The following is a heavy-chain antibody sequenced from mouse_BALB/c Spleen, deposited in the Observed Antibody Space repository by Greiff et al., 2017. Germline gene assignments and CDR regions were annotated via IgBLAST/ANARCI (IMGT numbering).Heavy chain of an antibody. D-gene: IGHD2-4*01. V-gene: IGHV2-2*02. Sequence: QVHVKQSGPGLVQPSQSLSITCTVSGFSLTSYGVHWVRQSPGKGLEWLGVIWSGGSTDYNAAFISRLSISKDNSKSQVFFKMNSLQANDTAIYYCARNLGPYDYDYAMDYWGQGTSVTVSS. CDR2: IWSGGST. CDR1: GFSLTSYG. J-gene: IGHJ4*01. CDR3: ARNLGPYDYDYAMDY.